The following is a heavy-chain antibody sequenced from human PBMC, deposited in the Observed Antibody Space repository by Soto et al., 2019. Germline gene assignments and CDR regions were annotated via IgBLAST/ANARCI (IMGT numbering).Heavy chain of an antibody. CDR3: ARRGYSSSWYYYYYYGMDV. J-gene: IGHJ6*02. CDR2: MNPNSGNT. D-gene: IGHD6-13*01. Sequence: QVQLVQSGAEVKKPGASVKVSCKASGYTFTSYDINWVRQATGQGLEWMGWMNPNSGNTGYAQKFQGRLNTPRNTSITTAYMELSSLRSEDTAVYYCARRGYSSSWYYYYYYGMDVWGQGTTVTVSS. CDR1: GYTFTSYD. V-gene: IGHV1-8*01.